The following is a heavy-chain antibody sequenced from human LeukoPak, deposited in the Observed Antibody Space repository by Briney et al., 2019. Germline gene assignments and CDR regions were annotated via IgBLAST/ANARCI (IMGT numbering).Heavy chain of an antibody. CDR3: ARDRGRANPTYYYGSGSSY. CDR1: GYTFTSYG. Sequence: GASVTVSCTASGYTFTSYGISWVRQAPGQGLEWMGWISAYNGNTNYAQKLQGRVTMTTDTSTSTAYMELRSLRSDDTAVYYCARDRGRANPTYYYGSGSSYWGQGTLVTVSS. D-gene: IGHD3-10*01. V-gene: IGHV1-18*01. CDR2: ISAYNGNT. J-gene: IGHJ4*02.